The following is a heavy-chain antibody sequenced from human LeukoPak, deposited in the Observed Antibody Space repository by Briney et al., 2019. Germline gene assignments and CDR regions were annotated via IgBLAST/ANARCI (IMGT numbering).Heavy chain of an antibody. V-gene: IGHV3-23*01. CDR1: GFTFSSYA. CDR2: ISGSGGST. CDR3: EKDSSGYAGCSGGSCYPHEFDY. Sequence: GESLKISFAASGFTFSSYAMSWVRQAPRKGLEWVSAISGSGGSTYYADSVKGRFTISRDNSKNTLYLQMNSLRAEDTAVYYGEKDSSGYAGCSGGSCYPHEFDYWGQGTLVTVSS. D-gene: IGHD2-15*01. J-gene: IGHJ4*02.